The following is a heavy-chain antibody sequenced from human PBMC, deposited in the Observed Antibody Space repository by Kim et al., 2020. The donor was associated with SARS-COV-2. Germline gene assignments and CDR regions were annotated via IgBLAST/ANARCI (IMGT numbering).Heavy chain of an antibody. J-gene: IGHJ2*01. V-gene: IGHV3-30*04. CDR2: ISYDGSNK. CDR3: ARDYKSRYFDL. Sequence: GGSLRLSCAASGFTFSSYAMHWVRQAPGKGLEWVAVISYDGSNKYYADSVKGRFTISRDNSKNTLYLQMNSLRAEDTAVYYCARDYKSRYFDLWGRGTLVTVSS. D-gene: IGHD1-1*01. CDR1: GFTFSSYA.